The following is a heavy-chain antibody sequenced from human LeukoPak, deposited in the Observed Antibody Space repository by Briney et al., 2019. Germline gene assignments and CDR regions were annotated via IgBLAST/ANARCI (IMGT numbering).Heavy chain of an antibody. V-gene: IGHV4-4*07. CDR2: IYTSGST. D-gene: IGHD5-12*01. J-gene: IGHJ4*02. CDR3: ARDWGVATPLGY. Sequence: SETLSLTCAVYGGSFSGYYWSWIRQPAGKGLEWIGRIYTSGSTNYNPSLKSRVTISVDTSKNQFSLKLSSVTAADTAVYYCARDWGVATPLGYWGQGTLVTVSS. CDR1: GGSFSGYY.